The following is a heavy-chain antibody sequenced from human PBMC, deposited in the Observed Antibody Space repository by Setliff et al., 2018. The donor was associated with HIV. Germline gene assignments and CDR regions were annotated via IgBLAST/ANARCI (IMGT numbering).Heavy chain of an antibody. CDR2: IYKSGTT. CDR1: GGSVNSYH. V-gene: IGHV4-59*08. CDR3: GRLSETAMASFES. D-gene: IGHD2-21*02. J-gene: IGHJ4*02. Sequence: SETLSLTCSVSGGSVNSYHWSWIRQPPGKGLEWIGYIYKSGTTNYSPSLKSRVTISAGPSKNQFSLKLTSVTAADTAVYYCGRLSETAMASFESWGQGILVTVSS.